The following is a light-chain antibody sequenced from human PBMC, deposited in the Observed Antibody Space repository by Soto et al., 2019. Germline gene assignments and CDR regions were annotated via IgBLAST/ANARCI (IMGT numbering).Light chain of an antibody. CDR1: SSDVGGYDY. CDR3: SSHTSGSTRV. V-gene: IGLV2-14*01. CDR2: EVT. J-gene: IGLJ1*01. Sequence: QSALTQPASVSGSPGQSIAISCTDTSSDVGGYDYVSWYQQHPDKAPKLMIYEVTKRPSWVSNRFSGSKSGNTASLTISGLQPEDEADYYCSSHTSGSTRVFGSGTKLTVL.